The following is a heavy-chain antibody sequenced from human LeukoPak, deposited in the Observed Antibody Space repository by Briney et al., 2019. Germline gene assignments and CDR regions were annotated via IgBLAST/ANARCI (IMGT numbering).Heavy chain of an antibody. CDR1: GFTFSSYW. CDR3: AREEIDDFWSGPFDY. J-gene: IGHJ4*02. D-gene: IGHD3-3*01. CDR2: IKQDGSEK. Sequence: GGSLRLSCAASGFTFSSYWMSWVRQAPGKGLEWVANIKQDGSEKYYVDSVKGRFTISRDIAKNSLYLQMNSLRAEDTAVYYCAREEIDDFWSGPFDYWGQGTLATVSS. V-gene: IGHV3-7*01.